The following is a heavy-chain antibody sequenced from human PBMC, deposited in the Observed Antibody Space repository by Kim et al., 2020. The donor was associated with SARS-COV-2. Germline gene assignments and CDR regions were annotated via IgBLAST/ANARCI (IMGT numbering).Heavy chain of an antibody. D-gene: IGHD6-19*01. V-gene: IGHV1-46*01. CDR1: GYTFTSYY. J-gene: IGHJ4*02. CDR3: ARWAVAGNDY. Sequence: ASVKVSCKASGYTFTSYYLHWVRQAPGQGLEWMGIINPSGGSTSYAQKFQGRVTMTRDTSTSTAYMELSSLRSEDTAVYYCARWAVAGNDYWGQGTLVTVSS. CDR2: INPSGGST.